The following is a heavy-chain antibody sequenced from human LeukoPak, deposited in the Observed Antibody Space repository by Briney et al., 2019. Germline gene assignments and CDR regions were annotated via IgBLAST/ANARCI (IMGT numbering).Heavy chain of an antibody. D-gene: IGHD3-9*01. V-gene: IGHV4-34*01. J-gene: IGHJ1*01. Sequence: SETLSLTCAVYGGSSSGYYWSWIRQPPGNGLEWIGEINHSGTTNYNPTLKSRVTLSVDPPKNQLSLNLTALTVAAPAVFSLRGSSRYPIFWPAAFQHWGQGTLVTVSS. CDR2: INHSGTT. CDR3: RGSSRYPIFWPAAFQH. CDR1: GGSSSGYY.